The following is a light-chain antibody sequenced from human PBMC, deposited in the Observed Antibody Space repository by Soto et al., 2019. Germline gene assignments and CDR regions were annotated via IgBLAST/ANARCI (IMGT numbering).Light chain of an antibody. V-gene: IGKV3-11*01. CDR2: DAS. Sequence: IVSTQSPATLSLSPGEGATLSCRASQTVSNFLAWYQQKPGQAPRLLIYDASKRATGIPARFSGSGSGTDFTLTISSLEPKDFAVYYCQQRYNWPLTFGGGTKVDI. CDR3: QQRYNWPLT. J-gene: IGKJ4*01. CDR1: QTVSNF.